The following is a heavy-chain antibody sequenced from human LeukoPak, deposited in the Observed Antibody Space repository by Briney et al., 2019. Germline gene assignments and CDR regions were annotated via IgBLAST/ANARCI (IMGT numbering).Heavy chain of an antibody. D-gene: IGHD3-22*01. J-gene: IGHJ5*02. Sequence: GGSLRLSCAASGFTFSSYEMNWVRQAPGKGLEWVSFISNSGNTIYYADSVEGRFTISRDNAKNSLYLQMNSLRAEDTAVYYCARAPYYYDNSGPHRRFDPWGQGTLVTVSS. CDR1: GFTFSSYE. CDR3: ARAPYYYDNSGPHRRFDP. V-gene: IGHV3-48*03. CDR2: ISNSGNTI.